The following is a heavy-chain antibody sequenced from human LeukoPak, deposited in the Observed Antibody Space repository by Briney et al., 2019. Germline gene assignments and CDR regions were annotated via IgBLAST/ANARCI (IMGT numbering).Heavy chain of an antibody. CDR1: GFTFNNYA. J-gene: IGHJ4*02. Sequence: GGSLRLSCAASGFTFNNYAMTWVRQAPGKGLEWVSSISSRSTYIYYADSMKGRFTISRDNAKNSLYLQMNSLRAEDTAVYYCAGAYYYDSSAYYDYWGQGTLVTVSP. CDR3: AGAYYYDSSAYYDY. CDR2: ISSRSTYI. V-gene: IGHV3-21*04. D-gene: IGHD3-22*01.